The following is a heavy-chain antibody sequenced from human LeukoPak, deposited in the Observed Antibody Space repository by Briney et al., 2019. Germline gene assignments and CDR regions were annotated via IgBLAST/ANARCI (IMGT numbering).Heavy chain of an antibody. CDR1: GFTFSSYA. CDR2: ISGSGGST. D-gene: IGHD1-26*01. V-gene: IGHV3-23*01. J-gene: IGHJ4*02. Sequence: TGGSLRLSCAASGFTFSSYAMSWVRQAPGKGLEWVSAISGSGGSTYYEDSVKGRFTISRDNSKNTLYLQMNSLRAEDTAVYYCASSYSGSSFEPFDYWGQGTLVTVSS. CDR3: ASSYSGSSFEPFDY.